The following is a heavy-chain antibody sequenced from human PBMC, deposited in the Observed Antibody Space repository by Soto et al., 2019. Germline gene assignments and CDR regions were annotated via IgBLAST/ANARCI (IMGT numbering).Heavy chain of an antibody. CDR3: AKAARGNLYFEY. CDR2: ISYDGSKK. D-gene: IGHD2-15*01. J-gene: IGHJ4*02. Sequence: QVQLVESGGGVVQPGRSLRLSCAASGFTFSSYCMHWVRQAPGKGLEWVSVISYDGSKKYYADSVKGRFTISRDNSKNTLYLQMNSLRADDTAVYYCAKAARGNLYFEYWGQGTLVTVTS. V-gene: IGHV3-30*18. CDR1: GFTFSSYC.